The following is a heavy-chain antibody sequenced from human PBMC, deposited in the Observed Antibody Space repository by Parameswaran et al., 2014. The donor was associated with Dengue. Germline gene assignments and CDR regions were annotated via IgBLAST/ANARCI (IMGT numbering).Heavy chain of an antibody. CDR3: ASDYGDYVVGSAFDI. CDR2: INPNSGGA. D-gene: IGHD4-17*01. Sequence: WVRQAPGQGLEWMGWINPNSGGANYAQKFQGRVTMTRDTSISTAYMELSRLRSDDTAVYYCASDYGDYVVGSAFDIWGRGTMVTVSS. V-gene: IGHV1-2*02. J-gene: IGHJ3*02.